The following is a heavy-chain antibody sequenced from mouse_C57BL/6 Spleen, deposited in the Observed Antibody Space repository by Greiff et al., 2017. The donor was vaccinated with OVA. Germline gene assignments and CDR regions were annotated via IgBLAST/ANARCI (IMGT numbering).Heavy chain of an antibody. CDR3: ARDGGNYAMDY. CDR2: INPNNGGT. Sequence: EVQLQQSGPELVKPGASVKMSCKASGYTFTDYNMHWVKQSHGKSLEWIGYINPNNGGTNYNQKFKGKATLTANKSSRTAYMELSSLTSEDSSVDYCARDGGNYAMDYWGQGTSVTVSS. V-gene: IGHV1-22*01. CDR1: GYTFTDYN. J-gene: IGHJ4*01. D-gene: IGHD2-14*01.